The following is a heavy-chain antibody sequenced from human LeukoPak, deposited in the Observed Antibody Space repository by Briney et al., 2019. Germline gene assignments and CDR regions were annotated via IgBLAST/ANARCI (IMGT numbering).Heavy chain of an antibody. D-gene: IGHD3-9*01. J-gene: IGHJ4*02. Sequence: GGSLRLSCAASGFNFSIYAMQWVRQAPGKGLEWVAFIRFDGSNKYYVDSVKGRFTISRDNSKNTLYLQMNSLRAEDTAVYYCAKDLPHSSLVTGYYIGSYFDYWGQGTLVTVSS. CDR2: IRFDGSNK. CDR3: AKDLPHSSLVTGYYIGSYFDY. V-gene: IGHV3-30*02. CDR1: GFNFSIYA.